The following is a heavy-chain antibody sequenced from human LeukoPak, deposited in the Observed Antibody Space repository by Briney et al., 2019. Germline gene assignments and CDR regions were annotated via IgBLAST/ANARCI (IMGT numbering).Heavy chain of an antibody. CDR1: GLTFSDYY. Sequence: GGPLRLSCAASGLTFSDYYMSWIRQAPGKGLEWVSYISGSGSTIYYADSVKGRFTNSRDNAKNSLYLQMDSLSAEDTAVYYCTTLHYYGMVVWGPGTTVTVSS. V-gene: IGHV3-11*01. J-gene: IGHJ6*02. CDR3: TTLHYYGMVV. CDR2: ISGSGSTI.